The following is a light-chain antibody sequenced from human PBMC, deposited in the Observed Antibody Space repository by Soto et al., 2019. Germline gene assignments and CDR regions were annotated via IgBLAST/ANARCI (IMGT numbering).Light chain of an antibody. CDR1: SNDVGGYNY. Sequence: QSVLTQPVSVSWSPGRSITISCTGTSNDVGGYNYVSWYQHHPGKAPKLMIYEVSNRPSGVSNRFSGSKSGNTASLTISGLQAEDEGDYYCSSYTSSSPYVFGTGTKVTV. CDR2: EVS. V-gene: IGLV2-14*01. J-gene: IGLJ1*01. CDR3: SSYTSSSPYV.